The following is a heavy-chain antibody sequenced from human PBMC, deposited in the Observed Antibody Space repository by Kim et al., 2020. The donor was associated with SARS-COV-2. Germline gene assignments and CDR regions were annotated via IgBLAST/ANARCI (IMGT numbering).Heavy chain of an antibody. D-gene: IGHD3-22*01. CDR1: GDSISSSY. CDR3: ARQGYYYDSSGYYMYYFDY. V-gene: IGHV4-59*08. CDR2: IYYDGST. J-gene: IGHJ4*02. Sequence: SQTLSLTCTVSGDSISSSYWTWIRQAPGKGLEWIGYIYYDGSTNYNPSLKSRVTISVDTSKNQVSLNLTSVTAADTAVYYCARQGYYYDSSGYYMYYFDYWGQGALVTVSS.